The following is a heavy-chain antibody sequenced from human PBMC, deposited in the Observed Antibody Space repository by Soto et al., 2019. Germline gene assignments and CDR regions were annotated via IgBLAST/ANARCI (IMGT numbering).Heavy chain of an antibody. V-gene: IGHV3-11*01. J-gene: IGHJ4*02. CDR1: GFSFSDFY. Sequence: GGSLRLSCEASGFSFSDFYMSWIRQSPQKGLECIGYISTSGNTKFYGDSVKGRFIISRDNAKNSLYLQMNSLGAEDTAVYYCARHHSGSYYFDYWGLGTLVTVSS. D-gene: IGHD1-26*01. CDR2: ISTSGNTK. CDR3: ARHHSGSYYFDY.